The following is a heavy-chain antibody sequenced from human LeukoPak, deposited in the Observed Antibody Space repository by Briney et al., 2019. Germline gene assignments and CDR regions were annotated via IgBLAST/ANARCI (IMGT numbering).Heavy chain of an antibody. J-gene: IGHJ4*02. CDR1: GYTFTGYY. D-gene: IGHD3-22*01. Sequence: GASVKVSCKASGYTFTGYYMHWVRQAPGQGLEWMGRINPNSGGTNYAQKFQGRVTMTRDTSISTAYMELSRLRSDDTAVYYCARDNYYDSSGYPYYFDYWGQGTLVTVSS. CDR3: ARDNYYDSSGYPYYFDY. V-gene: IGHV1-2*06. CDR2: INPNSGGT.